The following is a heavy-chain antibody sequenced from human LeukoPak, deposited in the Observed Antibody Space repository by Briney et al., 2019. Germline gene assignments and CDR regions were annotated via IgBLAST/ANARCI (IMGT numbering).Heavy chain of an antibody. V-gene: IGHV3-7*01. D-gene: IGHD2-2*02. J-gene: IGHJ5*02. CDR3: ARDLLYKYQLLYHWFDP. Sequence: PGGSLRLSCAASGFTFSSYWMSWVRQAPGKGLEWVANIKQDGSEKYYVDSVQGRFTISRDNAKNSLYLQMNSLRAEDTAVYYCARDLLYKYQLLYHWFDPWGQGTLVTVSS. CDR1: GFTFSSYW. CDR2: IKQDGSEK.